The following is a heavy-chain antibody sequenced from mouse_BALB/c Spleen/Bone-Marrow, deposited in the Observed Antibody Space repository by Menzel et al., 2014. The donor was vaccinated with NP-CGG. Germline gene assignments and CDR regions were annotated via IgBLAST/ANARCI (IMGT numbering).Heavy chain of an antibody. Sequence: VQLQQSGAELVKPGASVKLSCTASGFNIKDTYMHWVKQRPEQGLEWIGRIDLANGNTKYDPKFQGKATITADTSSNTAYLQLSSLTSEDTAVYYCARNYGYGKSFAYWGQGTLVTVSA. CDR3: ARNYGYGKSFAY. D-gene: IGHD2-2*01. V-gene: IGHV14-3*02. CDR1: GFNIKDTY. CDR2: IDLANGNT. J-gene: IGHJ3*01.